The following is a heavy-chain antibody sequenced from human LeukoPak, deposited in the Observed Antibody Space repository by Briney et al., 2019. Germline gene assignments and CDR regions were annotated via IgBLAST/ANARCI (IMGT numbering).Heavy chain of an antibody. CDR2: IYYSGST. D-gene: IGHD3-3*01. V-gene: IGHV4-39*01. CDR3: ARRLRFLEWFDAFDI. J-gene: IGHJ3*02. Sequence: PSETLSLTCTVSGGSISSSSYYWGWIRQPPGKGLEWIGSIYYSGSTYYNPSLKSRVTISVDTSKNQFSLKLSSVTAADTAVYYCARRLRFLEWFDAFDIRGQGTMVTVSS. CDR1: GGSISSSSYY.